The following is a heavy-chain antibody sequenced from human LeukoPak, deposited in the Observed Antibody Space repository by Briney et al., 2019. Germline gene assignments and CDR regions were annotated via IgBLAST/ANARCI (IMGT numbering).Heavy chain of an antibody. CDR2: ISYDGSNK. V-gene: IGHV3-30*04. CDR3: ASFNRNWNGDY. Sequence: PGGSLRLSCAASGLTFSSYAMHWVRQAPGKGLEWVAVISYDGSNKYYADSVKGRFTISRDNSKNTLYLQMNSLRAEDTAVYYCASFNRNWNGDYWGQGTLVTVSS. CDR1: GLTFSSYA. J-gene: IGHJ4*02. D-gene: IGHD1-1*01.